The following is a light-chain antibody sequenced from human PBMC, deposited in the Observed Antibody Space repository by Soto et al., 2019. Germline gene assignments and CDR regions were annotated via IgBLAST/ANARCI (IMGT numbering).Light chain of an antibody. V-gene: IGKV1-39*01. J-gene: IGKJ2*01. CDR3: QQSYRGRT. CDR2: AAS. CDR1: QSISRY. Sequence: DLPMTQSPSSLSASVGDRVTITCRASQSISRYLNWYQQKPGKAPKLLIYAASSVQSGAPSRFSGSGFGTDFSLTISSLQPEDCATYYCQQSYRGRTFGQGTKLEIK.